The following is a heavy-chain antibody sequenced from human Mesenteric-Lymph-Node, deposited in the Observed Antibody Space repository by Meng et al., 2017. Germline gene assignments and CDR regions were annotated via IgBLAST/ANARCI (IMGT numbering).Heavy chain of an antibody. CDR1: GFSFNNYG. V-gene: IGHV3-23*01. CDR2: IVGSGGNT. J-gene: IGHJ1*01. CDR3: AKDVGVQVAEKYFQH. Sequence: GGSLRLSCAASGFSFNNYGMSWVRQAPGKGLEWVSVIVGSGGNTYYADSVKGRFTISRDNSKNTLYLQMNSLRADDTAIYYCAKDVGVQVAEKYFQHWGQGTLVTVSS. D-gene: IGHD2-15*01.